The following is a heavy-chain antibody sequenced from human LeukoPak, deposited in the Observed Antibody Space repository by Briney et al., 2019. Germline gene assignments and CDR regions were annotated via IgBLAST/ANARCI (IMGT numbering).Heavy chain of an antibody. V-gene: IGHV1-69*04. J-gene: IGHJ4*02. Sequence: ASVKVSCKASGGTFSNYAISWVRQAPGQGLEWMGRIIPILGIANYAQKFQGRVTITADKSTSTAYMELSSLRSEDTAVYYCARDMGYSGYDLIGYWGQGTLVTVSS. CDR3: ARDMGYSGYDLIGY. D-gene: IGHD5-12*01. CDR1: GGTFSNYA. CDR2: IIPILGIA.